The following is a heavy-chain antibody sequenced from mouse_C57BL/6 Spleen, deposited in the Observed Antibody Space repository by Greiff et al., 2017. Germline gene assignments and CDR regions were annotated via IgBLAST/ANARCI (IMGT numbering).Heavy chain of an antibody. CDR2: IYPGDGDT. J-gene: IGHJ3*01. V-gene: IGHV1-82*01. CDR3: AREGNYEFAY. D-gene: IGHD2-4*01. Sequence: QVQLKQSGPELVKPGASVKISCKASGYAFSSSWMNWVKQRPGKGLEWIGRIYPGDGDTNYNGKFKGKATLTADKSSSTAYMQLSSLTSEDSAVYFCAREGNYEFAYWGQGTLVTVSA. CDR1: GYAFSSSW.